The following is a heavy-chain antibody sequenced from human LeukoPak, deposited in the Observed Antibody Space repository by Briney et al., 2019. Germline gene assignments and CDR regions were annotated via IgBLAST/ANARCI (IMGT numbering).Heavy chain of an antibody. J-gene: IGHJ3*02. CDR3: ARVAARWRAFDI. D-gene: IGHD6-6*01. Sequence: SETLSLTCTVSGGSISSGSYYWSWIRQPAGKGLEWIGRIYTSGSTNYNPSLKSRVTMSVDTSKNQFSLKLSSVTAADTAVYYCARVAARWRAFDIWGQGTMVTVSS. CDR2: IYTSGST. CDR1: GGSISSGSYY. V-gene: IGHV4-61*02.